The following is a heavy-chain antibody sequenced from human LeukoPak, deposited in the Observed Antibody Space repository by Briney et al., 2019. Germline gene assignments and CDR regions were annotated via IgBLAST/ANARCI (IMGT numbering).Heavy chain of an antibody. CDR3: ARGSVRFLEWLPFDP. Sequence: GGSLRLSCAASGFSVSSIYMNWVRQAPGKGLEWVSVIYSDGTTYYADSVKGRFTISRDDSKNTLYLHMNSLRAEDTAVYYCARGSVRFLEWLPFDPWGQGTLVTVSS. D-gene: IGHD3-3*01. CDR2: IYSDGTT. V-gene: IGHV3-53*01. CDR1: GFSVSSIY. J-gene: IGHJ5*02.